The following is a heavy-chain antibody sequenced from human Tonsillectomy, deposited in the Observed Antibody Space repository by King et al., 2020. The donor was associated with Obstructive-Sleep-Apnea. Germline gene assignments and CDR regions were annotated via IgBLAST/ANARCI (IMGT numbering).Heavy chain of an antibody. D-gene: IGHD3-9*01. CDR2: IIPILGIA. J-gene: IGHJ4*02. CDR1: GGTFSSYA. Sequence: VQLVQSGAEVKKPGSSVKVSCKASGGTFSSYAISWVRQAPGQGLEWMGGIIPILGIANYAQKFQGRVTITADKSTSTAYMKLSSLRSEDTAVYYCASALYYDILTGYYTSYYFDYWGQGTLVTVSS. CDR3: ASALYYDILTGYYTSYYFDY. V-gene: IGHV1-69*10.